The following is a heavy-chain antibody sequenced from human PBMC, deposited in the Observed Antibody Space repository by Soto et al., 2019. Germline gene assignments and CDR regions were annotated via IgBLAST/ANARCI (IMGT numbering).Heavy chain of an antibody. J-gene: IGHJ5*02. D-gene: IGHD3-3*01. CDR2: INPNSGGT. CDR1: GYPFTGYY. Sequence: SVKVSCKASGYPFTGYYMHWVRQAPGQGLEWMGWINPNSGGTNYAQKVQGRVTMTRDTSISTAYMELSRLRSDDTAVYYCARDRQALRFLEWSRFDPWGQGTLVTVSS. CDR3: ARDRQALRFLEWSRFDP. V-gene: IGHV1-2*02.